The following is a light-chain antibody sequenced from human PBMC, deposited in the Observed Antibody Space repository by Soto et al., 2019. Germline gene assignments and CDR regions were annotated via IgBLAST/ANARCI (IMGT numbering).Light chain of an antibody. Sequence: EVVLTQSPGTLSLSPGERATLSCRASQSVSNNYLAWYQQKPGQAPRLLIFGSSDRATGIPDRFSGSGSGTDFTLNISRLEPEDFAVYYCQQYGSAPPYTFGQGTKLEIK. CDR1: QSVSNNY. CDR3: QQYGSAPPYT. V-gene: IGKV3-20*01. J-gene: IGKJ2*01. CDR2: GSS.